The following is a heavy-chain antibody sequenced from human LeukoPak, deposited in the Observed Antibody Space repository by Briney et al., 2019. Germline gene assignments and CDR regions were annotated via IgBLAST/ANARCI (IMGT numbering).Heavy chain of an antibody. J-gene: IGHJ4*02. CDR3: AREGWSSCLDY. V-gene: IGHV3-30-3*01. D-gene: IGHD6-13*01. Sequence: GGSLRLSCAASGFTFRSYAMHWVRQAPGKGLEWVAVISYDGSNKYYADSVKGRFTISRDNSKNTLYLQMNSLRAEDTAVYYCAREGWSSCLDYWGQGTLVTVSS. CDR2: ISYDGSNK. CDR1: GFTFRSYA.